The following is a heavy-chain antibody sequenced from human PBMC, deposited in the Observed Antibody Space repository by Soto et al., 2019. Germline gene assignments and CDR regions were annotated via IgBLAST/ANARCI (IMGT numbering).Heavy chain of an antibody. V-gene: IGHV3-23*01. Sequence: EVQLLESGGGLVQPGGSLRLSCAASGFTFSSYAMSWVRQAPGKGLEWVSAISGSGGSTYYADCVKGRFTISRDNSKNTLYLQMNSLRAEDTAVYYCAKGQGHSSSWLPDYWGQGTLVTVSS. J-gene: IGHJ4*02. D-gene: IGHD6-13*01. CDR3: AKGQGHSSSWLPDY. CDR2: ISGSGGST. CDR1: GFTFSSYA.